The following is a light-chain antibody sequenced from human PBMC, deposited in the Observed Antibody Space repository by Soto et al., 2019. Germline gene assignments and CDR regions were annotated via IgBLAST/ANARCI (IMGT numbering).Light chain of an antibody. CDR3: QHDGSLVLT. CDR2: GAS. CDR1: QSVSSSY. Sequence: EIVLTQSPGTLSLSPGERATLSCRASQSVSSSYLAWYQQKPGQAPRLLIYGASSRATGIPDRFSGSGSGTDFTLTISRLEPEDFEVYSCQHDGSLVLTFGGGTKVEIK. V-gene: IGKV3-20*01. J-gene: IGKJ4*01.